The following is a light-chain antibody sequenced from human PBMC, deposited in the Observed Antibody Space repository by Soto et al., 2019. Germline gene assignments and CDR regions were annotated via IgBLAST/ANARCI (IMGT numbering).Light chain of an antibody. J-gene: IGKJ1*01. CDR3: HQRQSWPRT. V-gene: IGKV3-11*01. Sequence: IVLSQSPSTLSSFPVDRFTLSFIASQYINTRSALYQHRPVHAPRLLIYQTSIRAAGIPARFSASGSGTDFTLTISDVQPEDFALYYYHQRQSWPRTFGQGTKVDIK. CDR2: QTS. CDR1: QYINTR.